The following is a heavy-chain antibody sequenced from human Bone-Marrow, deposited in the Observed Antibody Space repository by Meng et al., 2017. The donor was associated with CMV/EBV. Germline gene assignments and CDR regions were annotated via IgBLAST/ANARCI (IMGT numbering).Heavy chain of an antibody. CDR1: EFTFSTYT. D-gene: IGHD1-26*01. CDR2: ITSSSTYI. J-gene: IGHJ6*02. Sequence: GESLKISCAASEFTFSTYTMNWVRQAPGEGLEWVSSITSSSTYIFYADSVKGRFTISRDNAKNSLYLQMNSLRAEDTALYYCAVAELLWGYGMDVWGQGTTVTVSS. CDR3: AVAELLWGYGMDV. V-gene: IGHV3-21*06.